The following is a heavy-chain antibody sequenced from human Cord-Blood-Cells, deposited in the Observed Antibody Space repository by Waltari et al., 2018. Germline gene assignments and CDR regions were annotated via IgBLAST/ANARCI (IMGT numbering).Heavy chain of an antibody. CDR2: IYYSGST. CDR1: GGSIRSYY. D-gene: IGHD2-15*01. Sequence: QVQLQESGPGLVKPSETLSLTCTVSGGSIRSYYWSWIRQPPGKGLEWIGYIYYSGSTNYNPSLKSRVTISVDTSKNQFSLKLSSVTAADTAVYYCARGGIYCSGGSCYSWFDPWGQGTLVTVSS. V-gene: IGHV4-59*13. CDR3: ARGGIYCSGGSCYSWFDP. J-gene: IGHJ5*02.